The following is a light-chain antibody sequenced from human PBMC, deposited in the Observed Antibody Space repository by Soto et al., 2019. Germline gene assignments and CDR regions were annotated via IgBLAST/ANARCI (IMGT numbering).Light chain of an antibody. CDR1: QSVSSN. J-gene: IGKJ1*01. V-gene: IGKV3-15*01. CDR3: QQYNTWPPDRT. Sequence: EIVMTQSPATLSVSPGERATLSCRASQSVSSNLAWYQQKPGQAPRLLIYGASTRATGIPASFSGSGSGTEFTLTISSLQSEDFAIYFCQQYNTWPPDRTFGQGTKVEIK. CDR2: GAS.